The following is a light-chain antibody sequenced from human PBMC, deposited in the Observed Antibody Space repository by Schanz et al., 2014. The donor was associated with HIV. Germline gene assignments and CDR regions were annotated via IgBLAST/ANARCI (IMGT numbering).Light chain of an antibody. Sequence: DIQMTQSPSNLSASVGDRVTITCRASQSVDRWLAWYQQKPGRAPKLLIYRASNLETGVPSRFSGSGSGTEFTLAISSLQPDDSASYYCQQYDSYPGTFGQGTQVEIK. V-gene: IGKV1-5*03. CDR2: RAS. CDR1: QSVDRW. CDR3: QQYDSYPGT. J-gene: IGKJ1*01.